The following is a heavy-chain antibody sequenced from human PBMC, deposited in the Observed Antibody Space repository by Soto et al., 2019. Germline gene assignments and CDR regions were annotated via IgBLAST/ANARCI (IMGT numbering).Heavy chain of an antibody. D-gene: IGHD2-2*01. V-gene: IGHV4-59*01. CDR3: ARVPIVVVPADEGYYYYGMDV. Sequence: SETLSLTCTVSGGSISSYYWSWIRQPPGKGLEWIGYIYYSGSTNYNPSLKSRVTISVDTSKNQFSLKLSSVTAADTAVYYCARVPIVVVPADEGYYYYGMDVWGQGTTVTVSS. CDR1: GGSISSYY. CDR2: IYYSGST. J-gene: IGHJ6*02.